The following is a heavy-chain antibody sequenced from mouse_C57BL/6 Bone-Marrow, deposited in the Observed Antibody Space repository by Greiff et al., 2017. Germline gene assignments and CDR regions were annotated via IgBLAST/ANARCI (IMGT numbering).Heavy chain of an antibody. J-gene: IGHJ1*03. V-gene: IGHV2-3*01. CDR3: AKHYYYGSSYGGYFDV. CDR1: GFSLTSYG. D-gene: IGHD1-1*01. CDR2: LWGDGST. Sequence: QVQLKESGPGLVAPSQSLSITCTVSGFSLTSYGVSWVRQPPGKGLEWLGVLWGDGSTNYHSALISRLSISKDNSKSQVFLKLNSLQTDDTATYYCAKHYYYGSSYGGYFDVWGTVTTVTVSS.